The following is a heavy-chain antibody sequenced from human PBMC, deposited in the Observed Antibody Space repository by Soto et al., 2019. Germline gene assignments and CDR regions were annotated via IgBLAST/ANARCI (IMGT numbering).Heavy chain of an antibody. CDR1: GFTFSNYG. CDR3: ARDRYCSSTTCYGPDY. J-gene: IGHJ4*02. Sequence: GGSLRLSCAASGFTFSNYGMHWVRQAPAKGLEWVAVIWYDGSHIYYADSVKGRFTISRDKSKNTLYLQMNSLRAEDTAVYYCARDRYCSSTTCYGPDYWGQGTLVTVSS. D-gene: IGHD2-2*01. CDR2: IWYDGSHI. V-gene: IGHV3-33*01.